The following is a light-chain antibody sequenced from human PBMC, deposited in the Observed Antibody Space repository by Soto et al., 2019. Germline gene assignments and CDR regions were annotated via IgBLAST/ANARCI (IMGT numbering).Light chain of an antibody. CDR2: GAS. Sequence: EIVMTQSPASLSVPPGERATLSCRASQSVSTNFAWYLQKPGQAPRLLIYGASTRATAVPARFTASGSGTDFTLTISRLEPEDFAVYYCQQYGSSPWTFGQGTKVDIK. J-gene: IGKJ1*01. CDR3: QQYGSSPWT. V-gene: IGKV3-15*01. CDR1: QSVSTN.